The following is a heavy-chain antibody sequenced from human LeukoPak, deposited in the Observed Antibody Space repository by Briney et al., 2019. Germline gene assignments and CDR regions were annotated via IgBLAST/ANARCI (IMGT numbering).Heavy chain of an antibody. CDR3: AKGFAGGDWFDP. V-gene: IGHV3-23*01. CDR1: GFTFSSYA. CDR2: ISGSGGST. D-gene: IGHD3-10*01. Sequence: GGSLRLSCAASGFTFSSYAMSWVRQAPGKWLEWVSAISGSGGSTYYADSVKGRFTISRDNSKNTLYLQMNSLRAEDTAVYYCAKGFAGGDWFDPWGQGPLVTVPS. J-gene: IGHJ5*02.